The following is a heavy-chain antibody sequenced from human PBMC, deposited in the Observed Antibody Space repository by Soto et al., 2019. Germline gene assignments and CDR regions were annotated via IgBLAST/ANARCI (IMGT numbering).Heavy chain of an antibody. J-gene: IGHJ5*02. CDR3: ARFWGYYGSGSYSVRWFDP. V-gene: IGHV4-34*01. D-gene: IGHD3-10*01. CDR2: INHSGST. Sequence: QVQLQQWGAGLLKPSETLSLTCAVYGGSFSGYYWSWIRQPPGKGLEWIGEINHSGSTNYNPSLKSRVTISVDTSKNQFSLKLSSVTAADTAVYYCARFWGYYGSGSYSVRWFDPWGQGTLVTVSS. CDR1: GGSFSGYY.